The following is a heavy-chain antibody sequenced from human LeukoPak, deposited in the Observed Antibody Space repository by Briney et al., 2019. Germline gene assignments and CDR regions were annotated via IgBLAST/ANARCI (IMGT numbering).Heavy chain of an antibody. J-gene: IGHJ4*02. D-gene: IGHD6-19*01. CDR1: GCTFTGYY. Sequence: ASVKVSCKASGCTFTGYYLHWVRQAPGQGLEWMGWINPNGGGTDYAQKFQGRVTMTRDTSISTAYMELRRLTSDDTAVYYCARSEYSSGWYDYWGQGTQVTVSS. CDR3: ARSEYSSGWYDY. V-gene: IGHV1-2*02. CDR2: INPNGGGT.